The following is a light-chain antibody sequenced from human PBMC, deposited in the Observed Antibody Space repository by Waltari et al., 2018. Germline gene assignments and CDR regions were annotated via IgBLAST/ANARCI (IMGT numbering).Light chain of an antibody. CDR1: SSDVGAYNL. CDR2: DVR. V-gene: IGLV2-14*01. CDR3: SSYTLTDTRV. Sequence: QSALTQPASVSASPGQSITISCSGTSSDVGAYNLVSWYRQYPGKAPQLIIYDVRTRPSGISGRFSGDKSDNTASLTISGLRAEDEADYYCSSYTLTDTRVFGGGT. J-gene: IGLJ3*02.